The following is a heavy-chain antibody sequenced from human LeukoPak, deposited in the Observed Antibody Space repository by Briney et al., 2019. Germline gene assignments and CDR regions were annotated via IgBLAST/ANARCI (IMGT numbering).Heavy chain of an antibody. J-gene: IGHJ4*02. Sequence: GGSLRLSCAASGFTFSSYAMHWVRQAPGKGLEWVAVISYDGSNKYYADSVKGRFTISRDNSKNTLYLQMNSLRAEDTAVYYCASAYGGYSDYWGQGTLVTVSS. CDR1: GFTFSSYA. CDR3: ASAYGGYSDY. V-gene: IGHV3-30-3*01. D-gene: IGHD5-12*01. CDR2: ISYDGSNK.